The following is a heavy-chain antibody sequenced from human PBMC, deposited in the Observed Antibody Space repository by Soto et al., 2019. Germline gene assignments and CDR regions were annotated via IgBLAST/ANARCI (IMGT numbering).Heavy chain of an antibody. CDR2: IYYSGST. CDR3: ARGRFGAGRYYYGMDV. J-gene: IGHJ6*02. Sequence: SETLSLTCTVSGGSISSYYWSWIRQPPGKGLEWIGYIYYSGSTNYNPSLKSRVTISVDTSKNQFSLKLSSVTAADTAVYYCARGRFGAGRYYYGMDVRGQGTTVTVSS. V-gene: IGHV4-59*01. CDR1: GGSISSYY. D-gene: IGHD3-10*01.